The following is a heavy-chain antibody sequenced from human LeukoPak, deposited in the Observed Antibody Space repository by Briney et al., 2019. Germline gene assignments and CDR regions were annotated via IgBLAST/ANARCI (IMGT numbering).Heavy chain of an antibody. CDR1: GGSFSGYY. CDR3: ARGGMVSDY. J-gene: IGHJ4*02. Sequence: SETLSLTCTVYGGSFSGYYWSWIRQPPGKGLEWIGEINHSGSTNYNPSLKSRVTISVDTSKNQFSLKLSSVTAADTAVYYCARGGMVSDYWGQGTLVTVSS. V-gene: IGHV4-34*01. D-gene: IGHD2-8*01. CDR2: INHSGST.